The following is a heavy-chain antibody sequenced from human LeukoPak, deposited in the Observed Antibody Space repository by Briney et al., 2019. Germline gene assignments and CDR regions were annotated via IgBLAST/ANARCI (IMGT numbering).Heavy chain of an antibody. CDR2: MSTTGKTI. J-gene: IGHJ4*02. V-gene: IGHV3-11*04. CDR3: ARDSFETDIDY. CDR1: GFTFGDYY. Sequence: PGGSLRLSCAASGFTFGDYYMSWIRQAPGKGLEWVSYMSTTGKTIYYADSVKGRFTISRDNAEKSLYLQINSLRAEDTAVYYCARDSFETDIDYWGQGTLVTVSS. D-gene: IGHD1-14*01.